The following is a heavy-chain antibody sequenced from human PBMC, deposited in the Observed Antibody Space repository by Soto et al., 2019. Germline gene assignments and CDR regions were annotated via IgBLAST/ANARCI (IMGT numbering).Heavy chain of an antibody. D-gene: IGHD3-16*01. J-gene: IGHJ4*02. CDR1: GFTFSNYA. CDR3: AKAYFVWSSEQPYYFDS. Sequence: EVQLLDSGGGLVQPGGSLRLSCAASGFTFSNYAMTWVRQGPGKGLEWVSGISGSGGRSYYADSVKGRFTISRDNSKSTLYLQINSLRAEYTAVYYCAKAYFVWSSEQPYYFDSWGQGTLVTVSS. V-gene: IGHV3-23*01. CDR2: ISGSGGRS.